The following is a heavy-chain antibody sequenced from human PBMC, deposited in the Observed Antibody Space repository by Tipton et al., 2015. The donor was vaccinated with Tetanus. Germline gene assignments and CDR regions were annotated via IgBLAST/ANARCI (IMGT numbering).Heavy chain of an antibody. V-gene: IGHV3-33*01. J-gene: IGHJ4*02. D-gene: IGHD2-15*01. CDR2: SWYDGTDK. CDR1: GFIFSSYG. Sequence: SLRLSCAASGFIFSSYGIHWVRQAPGKGLEWVAVSWYDGTDKYYADSVKGLFTISRDNSKNTLYLQMNSLRAEDTAVYYCAREADCSGGSCFSGDFDNWGQGTQVTVSS. CDR3: AREADCSGGSCFSGDFDN.